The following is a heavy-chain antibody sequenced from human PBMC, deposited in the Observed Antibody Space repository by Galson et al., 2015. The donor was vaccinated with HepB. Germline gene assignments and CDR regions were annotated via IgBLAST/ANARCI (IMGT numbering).Heavy chain of an antibody. Sequence: SLRLSCAASGFTFSTYPMHWVRQVPGKGLEWVAGISHDGSNKYSADSVKGRFTISRDNSKNTLSLQLNSLRAEDTAVYYCARDYGGYFDYWGQGTLVTVSS. CDR2: ISHDGSNK. CDR1: GFTFSTYP. V-gene: IGHV3-30*04. CDR3: ARDYGGYFDY. D-gene: IGHD4-23*01. J-gene: IGHJ4*02.